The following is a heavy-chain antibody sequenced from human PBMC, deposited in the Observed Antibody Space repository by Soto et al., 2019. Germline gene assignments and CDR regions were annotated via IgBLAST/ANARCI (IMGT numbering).Heavy chain of an antibody. Sequence: QVQLVQSGAEVKKPGASVKVSCKASGYTFTSYAMHWVRQAPGQRLEWMGWINAGNGNTKYSQKFQGRVTITRDTSASTAYMELSSLRSEDTAVYYCALNFGYSYGYQYGFDYWGQGTLVTVSS. CDR3: ALNFGYSYGYQYGFDY. D-gene: IGHD5-18*01. J-gene: IGHJ4*02. V-gene: IGHV1-3*01. CDR1: GYTFTSYA. CDR2: INAGNGNT.